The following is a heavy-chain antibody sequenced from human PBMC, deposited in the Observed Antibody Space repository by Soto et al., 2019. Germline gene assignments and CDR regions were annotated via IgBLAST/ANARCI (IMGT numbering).Heavy chain of an antibody. V-gene: IGHV1-69*01. CDR2: FIPLFGTA. D-gene: IGHD3-10*01. CDR1: GGTFGSLA. J-gene: IGHJ4*02. CDR3: AREGRGAYRTLY. Sequence: QVQLVQSGAEVKKPGSSVKVSCKASGGTFGSLAITWVRQAPGQGLEWMGGFIPLFGTANYAQKFQGRVTFTADGSTSTAYMELSSLRSEDTALYYCAREGRGAYRTLYWGQGTRVTVSS.